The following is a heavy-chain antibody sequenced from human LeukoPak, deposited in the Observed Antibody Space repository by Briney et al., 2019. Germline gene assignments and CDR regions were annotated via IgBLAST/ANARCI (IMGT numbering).Heavy chain of an antibody. CDR2: IRAYNGNT. CDR3: ARGGYDGGLPEFVDY. V-gene: IGHV1-18*01. D-gene: IGHD5-12*01. CDR1: GYSFSTYG. Sequence: ASVKVSCKASGYSFSTYGISWVRQAPGQGLEWMGCIRAYNGNTNYAQKVKGRVTMPTDTSTSTAYMELRSLRSDDTAVYYCARGGYDGGLPEFVDYWGQGTLVTVSS. J-gene: IGHJ4*02.